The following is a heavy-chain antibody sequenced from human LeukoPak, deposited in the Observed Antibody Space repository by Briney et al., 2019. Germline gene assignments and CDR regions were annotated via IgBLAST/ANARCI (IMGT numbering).Heavy chain of an antibody. V-gene: IGHV4-4*07. CDR1: GGSIGSYN. D-gene: IGHD3-16*02. Sequence: SETLSLTCTVSGGSIGSYNWGWIGRPAGRGLKGLGRTYTGGTPNSNPSLKSRITMSVDTSKNQFSLKLSSVTAADTAVYYCARDVSARLRLGELSLYPEYNWFDPWGQGTLVTVSS. J-gene: IGHJ5*02. CDR3: ARDVSARLRLGELSLYPEYNWFDP. CDR2: TYTGGTP.